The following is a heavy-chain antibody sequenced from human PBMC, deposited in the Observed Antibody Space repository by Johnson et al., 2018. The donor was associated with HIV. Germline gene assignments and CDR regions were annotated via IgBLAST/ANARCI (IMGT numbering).Heavy chain of an antibody. CDR2: IGTAGDT. CDR1: GFTFSSYD. J-gene: IGHJ3*02. CDR3: ARAEIYEGRVGDFAFDI. D-gene: IGHD3-3*01. V-gene: IGHV3-13*01. Sequence: VQLVESGGGLVQPGGSLRLSCAASGFTFSSYDMHWVRQATGKGLEWVSAIGTAGDTYYPGSVKGRFTISRDNSRNSLYLQMKSLRPEDTALYYCARAEIYEGRVGDFAFDIWGQGTRVAVSS.